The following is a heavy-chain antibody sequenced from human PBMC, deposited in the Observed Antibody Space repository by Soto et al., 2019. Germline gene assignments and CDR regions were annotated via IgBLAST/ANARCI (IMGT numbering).Heavy chain of an antibody. J-gene: IGHJ4*02. CDR1: GGSISSGDYY. CDR3: ARVDFYDFWSGPNFDY. CDR2: IYYSGST. Sequence: SETLSLTCTVSGGSISSGDYYWSWIRQPPGKGLEWIGYIYYSGSTYYNPSLKSRVTISVDTSKNQFSLKLSSVTAADTAVYYCARVDFYDFWSGPNFDYWGQGTLVTVSS. V-gene: IGHV4-30-4*01. D-gene: IGHD3-3*01.